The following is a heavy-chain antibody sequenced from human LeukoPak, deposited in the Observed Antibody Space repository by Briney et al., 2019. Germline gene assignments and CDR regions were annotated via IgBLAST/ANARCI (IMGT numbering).Heavy chain of an antibody. CDR2: IDYSGRT. D-gene: IGHD4-17*01. J-gene: IGHJ5*02. CDR3: ARQDDQDHGHPNWFDP. V-gene: IGHV4-39*01. CDR1: GGSISSSGFC. Sequence: PSETLSLTCTVSGGSISSSGFCWGWIRQSPGKGLEWIGTIDYSGRTFYNPSLKSRVTISVDTAKNQFSLKLTSVTAPDTAVYSCARQDDQDHGHPNWFDPWGQGTLVTVSS.